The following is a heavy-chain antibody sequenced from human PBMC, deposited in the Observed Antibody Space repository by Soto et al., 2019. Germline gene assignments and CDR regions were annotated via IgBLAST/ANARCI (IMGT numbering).Heavy chain of an antibody. CDR3: ARLGMGGDYYYYGMDV. CDR1: GFTFSSYS. CDR2: ISSSSSYI. D-gene: IGHD4-17*01. J-gene: IGHJ6*02. Sequence: GGSLRLSCAASGFTFSSYSMNWVRQAPGKGLEWVSSISSSSSYIYYADSVKGRFTISRDNAKNSLYLQMNSLRAEDTAVYYCARLGMGGDYYYYGMDVWGQGTTVTVSS. V-gene: IGHV3-21*01.